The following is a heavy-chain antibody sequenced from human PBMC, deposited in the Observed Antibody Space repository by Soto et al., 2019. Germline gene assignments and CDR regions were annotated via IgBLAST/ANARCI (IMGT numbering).Heavy chain of an antibody. D-gene: IGHD2-21*01. CDR2: TYYRSKWYN. J-gene: IGHJ4*02. CDR3: ARETHGGNSEGYSIDY. V-gene: IGHV6-1*01. Sequence: SQTLSLTCAISGDSVSSNSAAWNWIRQSPSRGLEWLGRTYYRSKWYNDYAVSVKSRITINPDTSKNQFSLQLNSVTPEDTALYYCARETHGGNSEGYSIDYWGQGTLVTVSS. CDR1: GDSVSSNSAA.